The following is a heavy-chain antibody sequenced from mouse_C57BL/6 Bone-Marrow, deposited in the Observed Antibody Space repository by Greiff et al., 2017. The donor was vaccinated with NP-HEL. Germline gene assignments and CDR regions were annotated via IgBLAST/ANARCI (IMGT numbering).Heavy chain of an antibody. CDR3: ARNGGQASGFAY. Sequence: QVQLQQPGAELVMPGASVKLSCKASGYTFTSYWMHWVKQRPGQGLEWIGEIDPSDSYTNYNQKFKGKSTLTVDKSSSTACMRLSSLTSEDSAVYCGARNGGQASGFAYWGQGTLVTVSA. V-gene: IGHV1-69*01. D-gene: IGHD3-2*02. CDR2: IDPSDSYT. CDR1: GYTFTSYW. J-gene: IGHJ3*01.